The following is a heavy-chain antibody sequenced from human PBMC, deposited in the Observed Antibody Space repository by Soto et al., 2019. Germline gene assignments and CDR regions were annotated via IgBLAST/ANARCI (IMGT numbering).Heavy chain of an antibody. V-gene: IGHV4-4*02. J-gene: IGHJ4*02. CDR1: SGSISSSNL. CDR2: ISNSGNT. D-gene: IGHD1-7*01. CDR3: VRHLARTTYDY. Sequence: SETLSLTCAVSSGSISSSNLWSWVRQPPGKGLEWIGYISNSGNTNYNPSLGGRVTMSIDTSENQFSLKLSSVTAADTAVYYCVRHLARTTYDYWGPGILVTVSS.